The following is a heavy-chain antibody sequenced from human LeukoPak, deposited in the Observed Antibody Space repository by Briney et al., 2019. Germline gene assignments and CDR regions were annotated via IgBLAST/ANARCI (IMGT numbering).Heavy chain of an antibody. J-gene: IGHJ3*02. V-gene: IGHV1-8*02. CDR1: GYTFTSYA. Sequence: ASVKVSCKASGYTFTSYAMNWVRQATGQGLEWMGWMNPNSGNTGSAQKFQGRVTMTRNTSINTAYMELSSLRSEDTAVYYCARGPLTYYYDSSGYFAFDIWGQGTMVTVPS. D-gene: IGHD3-22*01. CDR2: MNPNSGNT. CDR3: ARGPLTYYYDSSGYFAFDI.